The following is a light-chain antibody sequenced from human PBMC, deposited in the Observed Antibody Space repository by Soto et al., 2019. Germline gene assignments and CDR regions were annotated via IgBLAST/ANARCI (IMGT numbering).Light chain of an antibody. J-gene: IGKJ1*01. Sequence: DIQMTQSPSTLSASVGDRVTITCRASQSISSWLAWYQQKPGKAPKLLIYKASSIESGVPSRFSGSGSGTEFTLTISSLQPDDFASYYCQQYNSYSRTFGQGTKVEIK. CDR1: QSISSW. V-gene: IGKV1-5*03. CDR3: QQYNSYSRT. CDR2: KAS.